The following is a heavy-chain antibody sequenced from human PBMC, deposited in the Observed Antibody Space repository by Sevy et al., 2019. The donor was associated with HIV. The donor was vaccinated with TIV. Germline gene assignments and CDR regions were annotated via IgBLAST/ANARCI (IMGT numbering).Heavy chain of an antibody. CDR3: VKEQASYRYLPGDF. CDR1: GLTFSTYD. J-gene: IGHJ4*02. V-gene: IGHV3-30*18. CDR2: ISYDGNIR. Sequence: GGSLRLSCAASGLTFSTYDMRWVRQAPGKGMEWVAVISYDGNIRYYAHSVKGRFTISRDNSKNTLYLQMNSLITEDTAVYYWVKEQASYRYLPGDFWGQGTLVTVSS. D-gene: IGHD3-16*02.